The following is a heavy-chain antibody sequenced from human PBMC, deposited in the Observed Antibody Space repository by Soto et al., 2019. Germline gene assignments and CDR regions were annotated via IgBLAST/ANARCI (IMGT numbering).Heavy chain of an antibody. CDR3: AKDLYAAGWYNYFDP. Sequence: QVHLVESGGGVVQPGRSLRLSCAASGFTFSTTGMHWVRQAPGKGLEWVAMISHDGGEKFYTDSVKGRFTISRDTSKNTLYLQMDSLRPEDTAIYHCAKDLYAAGWYNYFDPWGQGTLVTVSS. V-gene: IGHV3-30*18. CDR1: GFTFSTTG. CDR2: ISHDGGEK. J-gene: IGHJ5*02. D-gene: IGHD6-19*01.